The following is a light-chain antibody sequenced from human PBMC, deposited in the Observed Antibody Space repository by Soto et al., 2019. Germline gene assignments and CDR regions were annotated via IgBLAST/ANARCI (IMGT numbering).Light chain of an antibody. V-gene: IGKV1-39*01. J-gene: IGKJ4*01. CDR3: QQSYKNPHT. CDR2: VAS. CDR1: QRIRTD. Sequence: IQMTQSPSSLSASVGERVTITCRASQRIRTDLNWYQQRPGKAPKVLIYVASTLQSGVPSRFSGSASGTDFNLTITSLQPEDFALYYCQQSYKNPHTFGGGPRVELK.